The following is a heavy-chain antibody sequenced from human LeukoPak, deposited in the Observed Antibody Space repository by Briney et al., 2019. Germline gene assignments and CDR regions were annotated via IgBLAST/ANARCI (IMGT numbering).Heavy chain of an antibody. CDR1: GFTFSSYA. V-gene: IGHV3-23*01. CDR2: ISGSGGST. Sequence: GGSLRLSCAASGFTFSSYAMSWVRQAPGKGLEWVSAISGSGGSTYYADSVKGRFTISRDNSKNTLYLQMNSLRAEDTAVYCCAKGLNWNYVNYFDYWGQGTLVTVSS. J-gene: IGHJ4*02. CDR3: AKGLNWNYVNYFDY. D-gene: IGHD1-7*01.